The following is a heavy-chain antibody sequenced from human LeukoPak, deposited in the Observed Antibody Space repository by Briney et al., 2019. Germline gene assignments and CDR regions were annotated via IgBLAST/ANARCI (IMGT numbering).Heavy chain of an antibody. D-gene: IGHD3-3*01. CDR1: GYTLTELS. CDR3: ATGITIFGAASDWFDP. Sequence: VASVKVSCKVSGYTLTELSMHWVRQAPGKGLEWMGGFDPEDGETIYAQKFQGRVTMTEDTSTDTAYMELSSLRSEDTAVYYCATGITIFGAASDWFDPWGQGTLVTVSS. CDR2: FDPEDGET. V-gene: IGHV1-24*01. J-gene: IGHJ5*02.